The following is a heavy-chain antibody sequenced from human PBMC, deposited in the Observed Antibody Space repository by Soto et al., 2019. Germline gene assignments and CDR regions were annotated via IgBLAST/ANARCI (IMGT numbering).Heavy chain of an antibody. D-gene: IGHD2-2*01. V-gene: IGHV2-26*01. CDR2: IFSNDEK. Sequence: QVTLKESGPVLVKPTETLTLTCTVSGFSLSNARMGVSWIRQPPGKALEWLAHIFSNDEKSYSTSLKSRLTISKDTSKSQVVLTMTNMDPVDTATYYCARTEYCSSTSCHHYWYFDLWGRGTLVTVSS. CDR1: GFSLSNARMG. CDR3: ARTEYCSSTSCHHYWYFDL. J-gene: IGHJ2*01.